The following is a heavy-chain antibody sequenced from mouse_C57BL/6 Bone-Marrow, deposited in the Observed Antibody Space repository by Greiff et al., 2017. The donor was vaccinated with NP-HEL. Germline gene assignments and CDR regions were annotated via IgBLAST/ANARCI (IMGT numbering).Heavy chain of an antibody. V-gene: IGHV1-81*01. CDR3: ARGSNYNFDY. Sequence: SGAELARPGASVKLSCKASGYTFTSYGISWVKQRTGQGLEWIGEIYPRSGNTYYNEKFKGKATLTADKSSSTAYMELRSLTSEDSAVYFCARGSNYNFDYWGQGTTLTVSS. J-gene: IGHJ2*01. CDR2: IYPRSGNT. CDR1: GYTFTSYG. D-gene: IGHD2-5*01.